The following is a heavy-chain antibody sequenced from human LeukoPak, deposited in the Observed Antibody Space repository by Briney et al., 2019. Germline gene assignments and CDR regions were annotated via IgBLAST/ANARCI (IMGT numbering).Heavy chain of an antibody. J-gene: IGHJ6*03. CDR2: IRYDGSNK. CDR3: AKDLSSSDYYYMDV. D-gene: IGHD6-6*01. Sequence: GGSLSLSCAASGFTFSSYGMHWVRQAPGKGLEWVAFIRYDGSNKYYADSVKGRFTISRDNSKNTLYLQMSSLRAEDTAVYYCAKDLSSSDYYYMDVWGKGTTVTVSS. V-gene: IGHV3-30*02. CDR1: GFTFSSYG.